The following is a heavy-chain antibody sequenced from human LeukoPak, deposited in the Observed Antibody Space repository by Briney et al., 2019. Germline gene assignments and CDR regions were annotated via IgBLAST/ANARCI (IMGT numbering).Heavy chain of an antibody. CDR1: GFTVSSNS. CDR3: ARDPDYYYMDV. CDR2: IYSDNT. J-gene: IGHJ6*03. V-gene: IGHV3-53*01. Sequence: GGSLRLSCTVSGFTVSSNSMSWVRQAPGKGLEWVSFIYSDNTHYSDSVKGRFTISRDNSKNTLYLQMNSLRAEDTAVYYCARDPDYYYMDVWGKGTTVTVSS.